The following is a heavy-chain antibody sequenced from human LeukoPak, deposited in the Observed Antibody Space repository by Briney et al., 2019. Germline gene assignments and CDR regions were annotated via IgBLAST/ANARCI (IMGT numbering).Heavy chain of an antibody. V-gene: IGHV3-23*01. CDR2: ISGSGGST. CDR3: AKAAVAPYYYGSGTATAIQH. CDR1: GFTFSSYA. Sequence: GGSLRLSCAASGFTFSSYAMSWVRQAPGKGLEWASAISGSGGSTYYADSVKGRFTICRDNSKNTLYLQMNSLRAKDTAVYYCAKAAVAPYYYGSGTATAIQHWVQGTLVTVSS. D-gene: IGHD3-10*01. J-gene: IGHJ1*01.